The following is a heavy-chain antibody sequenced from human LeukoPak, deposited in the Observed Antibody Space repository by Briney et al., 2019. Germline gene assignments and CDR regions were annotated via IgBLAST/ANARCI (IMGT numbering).Heavy chain of an antibody. V-gene: IGHV3-23*01. Sequence: PEGSLRLSCAASGFTFSSYAMSWVRQAPGKGLEWVSAISGSGGSTYYADSVKGRFTISRDNSKNTLYLQMNSLRAEDTAVYYCAKDVAARPGGWFDPWGQGTLVTVSS. CDR3: AKDVAARPGGWFDP. CDR1: GFTFSSYA. D-gene: IGHD6-6*01. CDR2: ISGSGGST. J-gene: IGHJ5*02.